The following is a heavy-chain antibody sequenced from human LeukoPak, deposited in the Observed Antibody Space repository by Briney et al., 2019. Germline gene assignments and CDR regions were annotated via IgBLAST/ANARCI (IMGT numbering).Heavy chain of an antibody. D-gene: IGHD5-18*01. Sequence: PGGSLRLSCAASGFTFSGYGMHWVRQAPGKGLEWVAVISYDGSYKYYADSVQGRFTISRDNSKNTLYLQMNSLRAEDTAVYYCARGAFGQLWFDYWGQGTLVTVSS. CDR2: ISYDGSYK. J-gene: IGHJ4*02. CDR3: ARGAFGQLWFDY. CDR1: GFTFSGYG. V-gene: IGHV3-30*03.